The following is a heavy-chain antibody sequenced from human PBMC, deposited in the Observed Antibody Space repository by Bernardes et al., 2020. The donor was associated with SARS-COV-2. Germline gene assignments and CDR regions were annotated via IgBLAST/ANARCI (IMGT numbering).Heavy chain of an antibody. J-gene: IGHJ4*02. CDR1: GFTFSSYG. D-gene: IGHD6-13*01. CDR2: IWYDGSNK. Sequence: GGSLRLSCAASGFTFSSYGMHWVRQAPGKGLEWVAVIWYDGSNKYYTDSVKGRFTISRDNSKNTLYLQMNSLRAEDTAGYYCAREGEGIAAAGGLDYWGQGTLVTVSS. V-gene: IGHV3-33*08. CDR3: AREGEGIAAAGGLDY.